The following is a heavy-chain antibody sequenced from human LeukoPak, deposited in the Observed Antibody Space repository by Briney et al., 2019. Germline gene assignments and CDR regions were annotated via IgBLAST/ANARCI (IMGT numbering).Heavy chain of an antibody. V-gene: IGHV3-23*01. CDR1: GFTFSSYA. D-gene: IGHD4-17*01. Sequence: PGGSLRLSCAASGFTFSSYAMGWVRQAPGKGLEWVSAISGSGGSTYYADSVKGRFTISRDNSKNTLYLQMNSLRAEDTAVYYCAKDIRSVPDAFDIWGQGTMVTVSS. CDR2: ISGSGGST. CDR3: AKDIRSVPDAFDI. J-gene: IGHJ3*02.